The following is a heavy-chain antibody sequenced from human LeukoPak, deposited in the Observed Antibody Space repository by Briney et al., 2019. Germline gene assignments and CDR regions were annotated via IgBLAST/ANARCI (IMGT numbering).Heavy chain of an antibody. CDR2: MNPNSGNT. CDR3: ARGRATYYDFWSGYYNNWFDP. V-gene: IGHV1-8*02. J-gene: IGHJ5*02. CDR1: GGTFSSYA. Sequence: ASVKVSCKASGGTFSSYAISWVRQATGQGLEWMGWMNPNSGNTGYAQKFQGRVTMTRNTSISTAYMELSSLRSEDTAVYYCARGRATYYDFWSGYYNNWFDPWGQGTLVTVSS. D-gene: IGHD3-3*01.